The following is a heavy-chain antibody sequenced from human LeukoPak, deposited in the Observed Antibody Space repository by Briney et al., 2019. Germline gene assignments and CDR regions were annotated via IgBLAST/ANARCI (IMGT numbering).Heavy chain of an antibody. Sequence: GRSLRLSCAASGFTFSSYAMHWVRQAPGKGLEWVAVISYDGSNKYYADSVKGRFTISRDNSKNTLYLQMNSLRAEDTAVYYCARALTIFGVVIIHGYWGQGTLVTVSS. CDR2: ISYDGSNK. D-gene: IGHD3-3*01. CDR1: GFTFSSYA. CDR3: ARALTIFGVVIIHGY. J-gene: IGHJ4*02. V-gene: IGHV3-30-3*01.